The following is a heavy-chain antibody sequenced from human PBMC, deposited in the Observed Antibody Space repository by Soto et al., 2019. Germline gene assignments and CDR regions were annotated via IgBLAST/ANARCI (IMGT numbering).Heavy chain of an antibody. CDR2: IYYSGST. CDR1: GGSISSYY. J-gene: IGHJ4*02. D-gene: IGHD4-17*01. V-gene: IGHV4-59*01. CDR3: ARGSRGDYGDYDIDY. Sequence: SETLSLTCTVSGGSISSYYWSWIRQPPGKGLEWIGYIYYSGSTNYNPSLKSRVTISVDTSKNQFSLKLSSVTAADTAVYYCARGSRGDYGDYDIDYWGQGTLVTVS.